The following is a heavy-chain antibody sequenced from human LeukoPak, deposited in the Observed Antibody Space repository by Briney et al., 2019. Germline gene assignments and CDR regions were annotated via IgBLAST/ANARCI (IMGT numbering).Heavy chain of an antibody. Sequence: ASVKVSCKASDYTFTSYGISWVRQAPGQGPEWMGWISGYNGNTNYAQKLQGRVTMTTDTSTSTAYMELRSLRSDDTAVYYCARVGGYSGSYFYYFDYWGQGTLVTVSS. J-gene: IGHJ4*02. CDR1: DYTFTSYG. D-gene: IGHD1-26*01. CDR2: ISGYNGNT. V-gene: IGHV1-18*01. CDR3: ARVGGYSGSYFYYFDY.